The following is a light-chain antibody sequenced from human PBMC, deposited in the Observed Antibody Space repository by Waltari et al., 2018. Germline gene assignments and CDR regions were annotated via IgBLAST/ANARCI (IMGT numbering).Light chain of an antibody. V-gene: IGLV2-23*02. CDR2: AVT. J-gene: IGLJ1*01. CDR1: RSDVGGYSL. CDR3: CSYAGSTTSSVV. Sequence: QSALTQPASVSGSPGQSITISCPGSRSDVGGYSLFSWYQQHPGKAPKLMIYAVTKRPSGVSHRFSGSKSGNTASLTISGLQTEDEADYYCCSYAGSTTSSVVFGTGTKVIVL.